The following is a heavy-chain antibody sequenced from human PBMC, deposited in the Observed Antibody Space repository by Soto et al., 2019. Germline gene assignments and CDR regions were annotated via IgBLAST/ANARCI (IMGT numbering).Heavy chain of an antibody. CDR1: GGTFSSYA. Sequence: QVQLVQSGAEVKKPGSSVKVSCKASGGTFSSYALSWVRQAPGQGLEWMGGIIPIFGTANYAQKFQGRVTITADKSTSTAYRELSSLRSEDTAVYYCARDVGYCSGGSCYFFDYWGQGTLVTVSS. D-gene: IGHD2-15*01. CDR2: IIPIFGTA. V-gene: IGHV1-69*06. CDR3: ARDVGYCSGGSCYFFDY. J-gene: IGHJ4*02.